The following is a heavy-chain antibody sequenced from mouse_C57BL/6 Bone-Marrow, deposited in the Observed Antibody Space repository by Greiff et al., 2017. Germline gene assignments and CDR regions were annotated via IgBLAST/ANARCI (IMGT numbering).Heavy chain of an antibody. Sequence: VKLMESGPGLVAPSQRLSITCTVSGFSLTSYAISWVRQPPGKGLEWLGVIWTGGGTNYNSALKSRLSISKDNSKSQVFLKMNSLQTDDTARYYCARNFYGYSPFAYWGQGTLVTVSA. D-gene: IGHD2-2*01. CDR2: IWTGGGT. CDR1: GFSLTSYA. V-gene: IGHV2-9-1*01. CDR3: ARNFYGYSPFAY. J-gene: IGHJ3*01.